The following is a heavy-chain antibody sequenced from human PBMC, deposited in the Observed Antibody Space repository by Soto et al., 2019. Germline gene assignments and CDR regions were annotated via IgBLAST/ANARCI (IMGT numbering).Heavy chain of an antibody. CDR1: GGTFSNYP. D-gene: IGHD3-16*01. V-gene: IGHV1-69*01. J-gene: IGHJ6*02. CDR2: IIPIFGKA. CDR3: ASGGEYYDENLPHYYFFGMHV. Sequence: QVQLVQSGAEVKKPGSSVKASCKASGGTFSNYPITWVRRAPGQGLEWLGGIIPIFGKADYTQKFKGRVTITADEPTSTAYMEISSLRSEDTAVYYCASGGEYYDENLPHYYFFGMHVWGPGTTVTVSS.